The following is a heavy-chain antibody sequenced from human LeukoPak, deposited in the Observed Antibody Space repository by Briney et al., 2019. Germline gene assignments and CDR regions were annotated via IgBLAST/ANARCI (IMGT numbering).Heavy chain of an antibody. CDR3: ARGPRGTMISFDP. V-gene: IGHV4-4*07. CDR2: IHTSGST. Sequence: SETLSLTCTVSGGSINNYYWSWIRQPAGKGLEWIGRIHTSGSTNYNPSLKTRVTMSVDASKNQFSLKLSSVTAADTAVYYCARGPRGTMISFDPWGQGTLVTVSS. J-gene: IGHJ5*02. D-gene: IGHD3-22*01. CDR1: GGSINNYY.